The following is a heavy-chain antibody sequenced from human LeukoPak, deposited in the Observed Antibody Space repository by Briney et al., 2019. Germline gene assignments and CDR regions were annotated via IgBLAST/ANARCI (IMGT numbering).Heavy chain of an antibody. V-gene: IGHV1-69*05. Sequence: GASVKVSCKASGGTFSSYAISWVRQAPGQGLEWMGGIISIFGTANYAQKFQGRVTITTDESTSTAYMEPSSLRSEDTAVYYCAREGRYCSGGSCYESYFDYWGQGTLVTVSS. J-gene: IGHJ4*02. CDR2: IISIFGTA. CDR3: AREGRYCSGGSCYESYFDY. CDR1: GGTFSSYA. D-gene: IGHD2-15*01.